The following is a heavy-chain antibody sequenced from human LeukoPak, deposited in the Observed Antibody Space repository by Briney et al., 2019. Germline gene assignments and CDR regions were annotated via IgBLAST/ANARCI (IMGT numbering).Heavy chain of an antibody. Sequence: GGSLRLSCAASGFTFDDYGMSWVRQAPGKGLEWVSAISGSGGSTYYADSVKGRFIISRDNAKDSLYLQMNSLRVEDTAVYYCLRGDRRDYWGQGTLVTVSS. CDR2: ISGSGGST. CDR3: LRGDRRDY. J-gene: IGHJ4*02. CDR1: GFTFDDYG. V-gene: IGHV3-23*01.